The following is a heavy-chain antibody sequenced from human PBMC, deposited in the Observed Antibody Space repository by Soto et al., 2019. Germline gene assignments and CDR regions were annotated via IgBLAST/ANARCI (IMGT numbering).Heavy chain of an antibody. J-gene: IGHJ2*01. V-gene: IGHV3-9*01. CDR2: ISWNSGSI. CDR1: GFTFDDYA. CDR3: AKDLIGGDYAFGYFDL. D-gene: IGHD4-17*01. Sequence: EVQLVESGGGLVQPGRSLRLSCAASGFTFDDYAMHWVRQAPGKGLEWVSGISWNSGSIGYADSVKGRFTISRDNAKNSLYLQMNSLRAEDTALYYCAKDLIGGDYAFGYFDLWGRGTLVTVSS.